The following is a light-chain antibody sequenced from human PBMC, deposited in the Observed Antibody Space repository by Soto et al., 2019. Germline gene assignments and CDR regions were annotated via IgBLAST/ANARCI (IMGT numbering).Light chain of an antibody. CDR2: DAS. J-gene: IGKJ1*01. CDR1: QSISQW. V-gene: IGKV1-5*01. CDR3: QQYNGYSWT. Sequence: DIQMTQSPSTLSASVGDRVAITCRASQSISQWVAWYQQKPGRAPELLIYDASKLKSGVPSRFSGSGSGTEFSLTITSLQPDDSAMYYCQQYNGYSWTFGRGTKVDNK.